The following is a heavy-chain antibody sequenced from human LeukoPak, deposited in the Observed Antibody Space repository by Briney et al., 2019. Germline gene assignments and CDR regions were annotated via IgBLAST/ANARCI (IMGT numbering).Heavy chain of an antibody. V-gene: IGHV1-18*01. CDR2: ISAYNGNT. CDR1: GYTFTSYG. CDR3: ARGRGSSSWYPYWYFDL. Sequence: EASVKVSCKASGYTFTSYGISWVRQAPGQGLEWMGWISAYNGNTSYAQKFQGRVTMTRDTSTSTVYMELSSLRSEDTAVYYCARGRGSSSWYPYWYFDLWGRGTLVTVSS. J-gene: IGHJ2*01. D-gene: IGHD6-13*01.